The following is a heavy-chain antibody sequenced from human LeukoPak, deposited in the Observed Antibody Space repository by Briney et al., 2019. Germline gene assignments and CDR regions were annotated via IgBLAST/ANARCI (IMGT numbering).Heavy chain of an antibody. CDR3: ARVRGGRSWYYYGMDV. D-gene: IGHD3-16*01. V-gene: IGHV3-30-3*01. CDR1: GFTFSNFA. Sequence: GGSLRLSCAASGFTFSNFAMHWVRQAPGKGLEWVAVISYNGDNEYYADSVKGQFTISRDNSKDRLYLQMNSLRPEDTAMYYCARVRGGRSWYYYGMDVWGRGTTVTVSS. J-gene: IGHJ6*02. CDR2: ISYNGDNE.